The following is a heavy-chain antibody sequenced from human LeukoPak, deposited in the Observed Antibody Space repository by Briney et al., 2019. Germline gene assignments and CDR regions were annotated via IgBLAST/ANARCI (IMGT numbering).Heavy chain of an antibody. CDR1: GFTFSSYS. Sequence: LSGGSLRLSCAASGFTFSSYSMMWVRQAPGKGLEWVSYISSSSTTIHYADSVKGRFTISRDNSKNTLYLQMNSLRAEDTAVYYCARGRWTGNYFDYWGQGTLVTVSS. CDR2: ISSSSTTI. CDR3: ARGRWTGNYFDY. V-gene: IGHV3-48*01. J-gene: IGHJ4*02. D-gene: IGHD1-14*01.